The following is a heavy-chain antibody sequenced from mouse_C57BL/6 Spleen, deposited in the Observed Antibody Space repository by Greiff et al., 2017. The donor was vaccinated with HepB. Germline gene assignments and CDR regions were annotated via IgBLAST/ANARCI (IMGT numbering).Heavy chain of an antibody. CDR1: GYSITSGYY. D-gene: IGHD2-1*01. V-gene: IGHV3-6*01. CDR3: ATVLWYSWFAY. J-gene: IGHJ3*01. Sequence: VQLKESGPGLVKPSQSLSLTCSVTGYSITSGYYWNWIRQFPGNKLEWMGYISYDGSNNYNPSLKNRISITRDTSKNQFFLKLNSVTTEDTATYYCATVLWYSWFAYWGQGTLVTVSA. CDR2: ISYDGSN.